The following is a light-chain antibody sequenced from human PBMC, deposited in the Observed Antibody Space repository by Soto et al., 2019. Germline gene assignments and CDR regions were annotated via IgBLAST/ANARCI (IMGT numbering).Light chain of an antibody. CDR3: QQLNIFPPLFT. Sequence: DIQMTQSPSSLSASVGDRVTITCQASQDISNYLNWYQQKPGKAPKLLIYDASNLETGVPSRFSGSGSGTEFTLTISSLQPEDFATYFCQQLNIFPPLFTFGPGTKVDIK. CDR2: DAS. J-gene: IGKJ3*01. CDR1: QDISNY. V-gene: IGKV1-33*01.